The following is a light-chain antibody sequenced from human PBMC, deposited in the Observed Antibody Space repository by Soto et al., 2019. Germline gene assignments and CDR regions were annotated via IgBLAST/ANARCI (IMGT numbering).Light chain of an antibody. V-gene: IGKV3-20*01. CDR2: DAS. CDR1: QSVGSNY. CDR3: QVYDRSPL. J-gene: IGKJ4*01. Sequence: EIVLTQSPDTLSLSPGERATLSCRASQSVGSNYLAWYQQKPGQAPRLLMYDASGRASGIPDRFSGNGSGTDFTLTISRLEPEDFAVYYCQVYDRSPLFGGGTKVDIK.